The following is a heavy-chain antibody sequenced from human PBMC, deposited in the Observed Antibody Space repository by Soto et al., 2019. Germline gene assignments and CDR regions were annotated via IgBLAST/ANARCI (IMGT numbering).Heavy chain of an antibody. V-gene: IGHV3-48*01. CDR2: ICGSTI. D-gene: IGHD5-12*01. J-gene: IGHJ4*02. Sequence: EVQLVESGGGLVQPGGSLTLSCAASGFAFSDYGMMWVRQAPGKGLECISFICGSTIYYADPVKGRFTISRDNAKNSLFLQMNILGAEDTAVYYCARDRGNMSSVDTMRGYWGQGILVTVSS. CDR3: ARDRGNMSSVDTMRGY. CDR1: GFAFSDYG.